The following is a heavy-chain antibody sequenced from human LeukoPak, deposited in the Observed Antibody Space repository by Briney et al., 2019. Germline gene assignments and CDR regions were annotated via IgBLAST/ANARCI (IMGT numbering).Heavy chain of an antibody. CDR1: GFTFSDAW. J-gene: IGHJ4*02. Sequence: PGGSLRLSCAASGFTFSDAWMSWVRQAPGMGLQWVGRIKTKADGATTDYAAPVKGRFTISRDDSKTTLYLQINSLKTEDTAVYYCTAEMPASSRAADYWGQGTLVTVSS. CDR3: TAEMPASSRAADY. D-gene: IGHD2-15*01. V-gene: IGHV3-15*01. CDR2: IKTKADGATT.